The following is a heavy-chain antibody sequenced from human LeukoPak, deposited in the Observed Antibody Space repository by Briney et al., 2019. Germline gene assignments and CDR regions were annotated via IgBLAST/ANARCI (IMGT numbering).Heavy chain of an antibody. Sequence: ASVKVSFKASGYMFSTYGLSWVRQAPGQGLERMGWINTKSGNTNYPQKFQGRVTVTTDTSTTTAYMELTGLTADDTAMYYCAREVVLNAAYCRDDCSSAQFFDHWGQGTPLTVSS. CDR3: AREVVLNAAYCRDDCSSAQFFDH. CDR2: INTKSGNT. V-gene: IGHV1-18*04. CDR1: GYMFSTYG. J-gene: IGHJ4*02. D-gene: IGHD2-21*01.